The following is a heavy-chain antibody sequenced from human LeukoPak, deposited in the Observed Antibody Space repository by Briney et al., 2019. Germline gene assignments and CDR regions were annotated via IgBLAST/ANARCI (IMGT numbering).Heavy chain of an antibody. J-gene: IGHJ4*02. Sequence: PSETLSLTCTVSGGSISSSSYYWGWLRQPPGKGLEWLGSIYYSGSTYHNPSLKSRVTISVDTSKKQFSLKLSSVTAADTAVYYCARQLVVVVPAEFDYWGQGTLVTVSS. CDR3: ARQLVVVVPAEFDY. CDR1: GGSISSSSYY. CDR2: IYYSGST. D-gene: IGHD2-2*01. V-gene: IGHV4-39*01.